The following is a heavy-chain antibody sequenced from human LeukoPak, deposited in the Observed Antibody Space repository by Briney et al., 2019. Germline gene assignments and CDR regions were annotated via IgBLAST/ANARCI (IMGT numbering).Heavy chain of an antibody. D-gene: IGHD3-3*01. CDR1: GGSISRSSYY. J-gene: IGHJ3*02. CDR2: IYFSGST. CDR3: ARGDFWSGYKNDAFDI. V-gene: IGHV4-39*07. Sequence: SGTLSLTCTVSGGSISRSSYYWGWIRQPPGKGLEWIGSIYFSGSTYYNPSLKSRVTISVDTSKNQFSLKLSSVTAADTAVYYCARGDFWSGYKNDAFDIWGQGTMVTVSS.